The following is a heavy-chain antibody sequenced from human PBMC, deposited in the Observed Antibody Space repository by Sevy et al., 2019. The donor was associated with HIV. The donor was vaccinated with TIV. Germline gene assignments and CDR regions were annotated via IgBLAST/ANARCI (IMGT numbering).Heavy chain of an antibody. CDR3: AKDGIVGATGNYFDY. CDR1: GFTFSSYA. D-gene: IGHD1-26*01. V-gene: IGHV3-23*01. CDR2: ISGSGGST. Sequence: GGSLRLSCAASGFTFSSYAMSWVRQAPGKGLEWVSAISGSGGSTYYADSVKGWFTISRDNSKNTLYLQMNSLRAEDTAVYYSAKDGIVGATGNYFDYWGQGTLVTLSS. J-gene: IGHJ4*02.